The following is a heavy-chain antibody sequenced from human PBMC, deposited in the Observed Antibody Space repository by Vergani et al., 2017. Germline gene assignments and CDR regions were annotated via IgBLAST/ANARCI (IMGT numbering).Heavy chain of an antibody. D-gene: IGHD3-3*01. CDR2: ISSSSTI. Sequence: EVQLVESGGGLVQPGGSLRLSCAASGFTFSSYSMNWVRQAPGKGLEWVSYISSSSTIYYADSVKGRFTISRDNAKNSLYLQMNSLRAEDTAVYYCARDLGLRFLEWHALSYYYGMDVWGQGTTVTVSS. CDR1: GFTFSSYS. CDR3: ARDLGLRFLEWHALSYYYGMDV. V-gene: IGHV3-48*01. J-gene: IGHJ6*02.